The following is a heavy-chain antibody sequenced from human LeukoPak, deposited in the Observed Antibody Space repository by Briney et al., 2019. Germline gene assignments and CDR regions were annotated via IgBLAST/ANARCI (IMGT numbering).Heavy chain of an antibody. CDR2: ISAYNGNT. V-gene: IGHV1-18*04. D-gene: IGHD2-2*01. CDR3: ARGAPFSVCSSTSCYGLDAFDI. J-gene: IGHJ3*02. CDR1: GYTFTGYY. Sequence: ASVKVSCKASGYTFTGYYMHWVRQAPGQGLEWMGWISAYNGNTNYAQKLQGRVTMATDTSTSTAYMELRSLRSDDTAVYYCARGAPFSVCSSTSCYGLDAFDIWGQGTMVTVSS.